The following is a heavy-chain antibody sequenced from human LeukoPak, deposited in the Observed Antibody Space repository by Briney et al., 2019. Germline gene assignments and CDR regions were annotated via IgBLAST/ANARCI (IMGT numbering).Heavy chain of an antibody. CDR3: ARDSTRADIVVVPAGSYWFDP. V-gene: IGHV1-2*02. CDR1: GYTFTGYY. D-gene: IGHD2-2*01. J-gene: IGHJ5*02. CDR2: INPNSGGT. Sequence: ASVKVSCKASGYTFTGYYIHWVRQAPGQGLEWMGWINPNSGGTNYAQKFQGRVTMTRDTSISTAYMELSRLRSDDTAVYYCARDSTRADIVVVPAGSYWFDPWGQGALVTVSS.